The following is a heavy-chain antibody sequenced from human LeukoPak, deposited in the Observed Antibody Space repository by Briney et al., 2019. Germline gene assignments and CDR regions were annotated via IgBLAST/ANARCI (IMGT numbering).Heavy chain of an antibody. CDR3: ARDPCSSTSCYGNWFDP. V-gene: IGHV1-3*01. Sequence: ASVKVSCKASGYTFTSYAMHWVRQAPGQRLEWMGWINAGNGNTKYSQKFQGRVTMTRDTSASTAYMELSSLRSEDTAVYYCARDPCSSTSCYGNWFDPWGQGTLVTVSS. D-gene: IGHD2-2*01. CDR2: INAGNGNT. CDR1: GYTFTSYA. J-gene: IGHJ5*02.